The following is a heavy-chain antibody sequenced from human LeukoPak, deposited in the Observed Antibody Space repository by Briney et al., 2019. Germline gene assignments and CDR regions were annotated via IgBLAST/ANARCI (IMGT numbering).Heavy chain of an antibody. J-gene: IGHJ4*02. Sequence: SETLSLTCTVSGGSISSYWSWIRQSPGKGLEWIGYIYFTGTTNYNPSLKSRLTISIDTCRNQFSLKLSSATAADTAIYYCVNGGSYLTKWGQGTLVTVSS. CDR3: VNGGSYLTK. V-gene: IGHV4-59*01. D-gene: IGHD3-10*01. CDR2: IYFTGTT. CDR1: GGSISSY.